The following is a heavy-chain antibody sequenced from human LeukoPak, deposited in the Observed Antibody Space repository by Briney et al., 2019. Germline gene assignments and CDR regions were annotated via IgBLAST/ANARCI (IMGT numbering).Heavy chain of an antibody. D-gene: IGHD1-26*01. Sequence: PSETLSLTCTVSGGSISSSSYYWGWIRQPPGKGLEWIGSIYYSGSTYYNPSLKSRVTISVDTSKNQFSLKLSSVTAADTAVYYCAREGYFPFGAFDIWGQGTMVTVSS. J-gene: IGHJ3*02. CDR1: GGSISSSSYY. CDR2: IYYSGST. V-gene: IGHV4-39*07. CDR3: AREGYFPFGAFDI.